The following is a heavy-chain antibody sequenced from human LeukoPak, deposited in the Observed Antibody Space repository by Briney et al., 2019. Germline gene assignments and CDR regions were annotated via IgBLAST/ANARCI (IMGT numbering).Heavy chain of an antibody. CDR2: IYYSGST. J-gene: IGHJ6*02. Sequence: PSETLSLTCTVSGGSISSGGYYWSWIRQPPGKGLEWIGYIYYSGSTNYNPSLKSRVTISVDTSKNQFSLKLSSVTAADTAVYYCARDQYYYGMDVWGQGTTVTVSS. CDR3: ARDQYYYGMDV. CDR1: GGSISSGGYY. V-gene: IGHV4-61*08.